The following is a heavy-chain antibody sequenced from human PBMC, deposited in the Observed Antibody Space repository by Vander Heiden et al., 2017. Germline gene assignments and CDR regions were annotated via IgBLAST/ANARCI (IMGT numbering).Heavy chain of an antibody. CDR3: AKDRHDYYYYYGMDV. CDR2: ISYDGSNK. V-gene: IGHV3-30*18. CDR1: GFTFRSYG. J-gene: IGHJ6*02. Sequence: QVQLVESGGGGVQPGRSLRLSCAASGFTFRSYGMHWVRQAPGKGLEWVAVISYDGSNKYYADSVKGRFTISRDNSKNTLYLQMNSLRAEDTAVYYCAKDRHDYYYYYGMDVWGQGTTVTVSS.